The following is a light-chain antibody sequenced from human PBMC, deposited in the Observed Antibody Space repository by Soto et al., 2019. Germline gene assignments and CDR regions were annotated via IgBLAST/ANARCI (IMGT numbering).Light chain of an antibody. V-gene: IGLV1-40*01. CDR2: ANS. Sequence: QSVLTQPPSMSGAPGQRVTISCTGGSSNIGAGYDVHWYQQLPGTAPKLLIYANSNRPSGVPDRFSGSKSGTSASLAITGLLAEDEADYFCQSYDSRLSGYVVFGGGTKLTVL. J-gene: IGLJ2*01. CDR1: SSNIGAGYD. CDR3: QSYDSRLSGYVV.